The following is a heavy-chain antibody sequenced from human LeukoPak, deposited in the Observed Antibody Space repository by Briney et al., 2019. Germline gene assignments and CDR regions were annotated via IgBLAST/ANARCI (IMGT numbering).Heavy chain of an antibody. D-gene: IGHD3-10*01. CDR3: AKDEGPSVDGDYFDY. CDR2: ISGSGRST. J-gene: IGHJ4*02. Sequence: GGSLRLSCAASGFTFSTNAMTWVRQAPGKGLEWVSAISGSGRSTYYAESVKGRLTISRDNSKNTLYLQMNSLRADDTAVYFCAKDEGPSVDGDYFDYWGQGTLVTVSS. V-gene: IGHV3-23*01. CDR1: GFTFSTNA.